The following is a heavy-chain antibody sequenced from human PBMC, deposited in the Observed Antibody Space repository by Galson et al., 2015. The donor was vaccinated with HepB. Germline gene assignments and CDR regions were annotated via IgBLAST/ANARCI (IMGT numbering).Heavy chain of an antibody. V-gene: IGHV4-59*01. CDR3: AGDGSEVSPFDF. Sequence: QVQLQESGPGLVKPSETLSLTCTVPGGSIRNYYWSWIRQPPGKTLEWIGYIYYNGNTKYIPSLQSRVTISVDMSKTQFSLTLNYLTATDTALYYCAGDGSEVSPFDFWGQGILVTVSS. CDR2: IYYNGNT. J-gene: IGHJ4*02. D-gene: IGHD6-25*01. CDR1: GGSIRNYY.